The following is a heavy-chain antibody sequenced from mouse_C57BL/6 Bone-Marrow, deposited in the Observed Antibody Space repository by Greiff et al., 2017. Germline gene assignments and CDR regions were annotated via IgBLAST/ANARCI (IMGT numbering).Heavy chain of an antibody. J-gene: IGHJ1*03. CDR1: GFTFSSYA. CDR3: ARGIYYWYFDV. CDR2: ISDGGSYT. V-gene: IGHV5-4*03. Sequence: EVKLVESGGGLVKPGGSLKLSCAASGFTFSSYAMSWVRQTPEKRLEWVATISDGGSYTYYPDNVKGRFTISRDNAKNNLYLQMSHLKSEDTAMYYCARGIYYWYFDVWGTGTTVTVSS. D-gene: IGHD1-1*01.